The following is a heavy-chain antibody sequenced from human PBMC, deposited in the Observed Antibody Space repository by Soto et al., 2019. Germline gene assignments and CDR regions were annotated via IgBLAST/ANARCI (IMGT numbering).Heavy chain of an antibody. Sequence: QVQLVQSGAEVKKPGSSVKVSCKASGGTFSSYAISWVRQAPGQGLEWMGGIIPIFGTANYAQKFQGRVTITAYESTSKAYMELSRLGPEDTAVYYCARDARGGSYENNWFDPWGQGTLVTVSS. CDR2: IIPIFGTA. D-gene: IGHD1-26*01. CDR3: ARDARGGSYENNWFDP. CDR1: GGTFSSYA. J-gene: IGHJ5*02. V-gene: IGHV1-69*12.